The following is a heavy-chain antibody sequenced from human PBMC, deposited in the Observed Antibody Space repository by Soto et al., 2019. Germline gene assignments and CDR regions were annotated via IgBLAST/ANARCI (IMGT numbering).Heavy chain of an antibody. CDR2: IKPDGSQR. D-gene: IGHD6-19*01. Sequence: GGSLRLSCEASGFTLSTYWMSWIRQAPGKGLEWVGNIKPDGSQRYIVDSVQGRFTTSRDNARHSVYLQMHSLRVEDTAVYYCVSDGHIGWQFDSWGQGALVTVSS. V-gene: IGHV3-7*01. CDR3: VSDGHIGWQFDS. CDR1: GFTLSTYW. J-gene: IGHJ4*02.